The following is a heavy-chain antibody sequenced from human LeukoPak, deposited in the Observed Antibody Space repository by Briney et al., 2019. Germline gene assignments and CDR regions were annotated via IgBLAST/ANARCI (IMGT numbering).Heavy chain of an antibody. CDR1: GYTFTSYY. CDR2: INPSGGST. V-gene: IGHV1-46*03. CDR3: ARDLLSSSGSYRVSVYFDY. J-gene: IGHJ4*02. D-gene: IGHD1-26*01. Sequence: ASVKVSCKASGYTFTSYYMHWVRQAPGQGLEWMGIINPSGGSTSYAQKFQGRVTMTRDTSTSTAYMELSSLRSEDTAVYYCARDLLSSSGSYRVSVYFDYWGQGTLVTVSS.